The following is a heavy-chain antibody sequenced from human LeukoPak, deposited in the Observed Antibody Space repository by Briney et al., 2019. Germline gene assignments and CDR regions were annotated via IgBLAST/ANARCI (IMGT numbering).Heavy chain of an antibody. CDR1: GYSFTSFW. J-gene: IGHJ6*02. CDR3: ARHRGSLGGMDV. CDR2: IDPSDSYT. V-gene: IGHV5-10-1*01. D-gene: IGHD3-16*02. Sequence: GESLKISCQGSGYSFTSFWISWVRQLPGKGLEWMGRIDPSDSYTNYSPSFQGHVTISADKSISTAYLQWSSLKASDTAMYYCARHRGSLGGMDVWGQGTTVTVSS.